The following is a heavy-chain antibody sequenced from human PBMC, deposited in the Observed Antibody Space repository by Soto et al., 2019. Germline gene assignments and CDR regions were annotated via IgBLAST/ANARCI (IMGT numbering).Heavy chain of an antibody. CDR3: ARGLWSAVAARVYFDY. D-gene: IGHD2-15*01. V-gene: IGHV4-31*03. CDR2: IYYSGST. CDR1: GGSISSGGYY. Sequence: SETLSLTCTVSGGSISSGGYYWSWIRQHPGKGLEWIGYIYYSGSTYYNPSLKSRVTISVDTSKNQFSLKLSSVTAADTAVYYCARGLWSAVAARVYFDYWGQGTLVTVSS. J-gene: IGHJ4*02.